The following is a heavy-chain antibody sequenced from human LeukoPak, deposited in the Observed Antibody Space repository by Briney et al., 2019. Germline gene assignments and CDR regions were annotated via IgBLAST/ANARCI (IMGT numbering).Heavy chain of an antibody. CDR2: IYSGGST. V-gene: IGHV3-53*01. J-gene: IGHJ5*02. D-gene: IGHD2-2*01. CDR1: GFTVSSNY. CDR3: AKGGRDIVVVPAAMFSRDWFDP. Sequence: PRGSLRLSCAASGFTVSSNYMSWVRQAPVKGVEWVSVIYSGGSTYYADSVKGRFTISRDNSKNTLYLQMNSLRAEDTAVYYCAKGGRDIVVVPAAMFSRDWFDPWGQGTLVTVSS.